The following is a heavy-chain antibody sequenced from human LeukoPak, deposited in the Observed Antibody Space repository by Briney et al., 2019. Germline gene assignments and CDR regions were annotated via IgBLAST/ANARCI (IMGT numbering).Heavy chain of an antibody. J-gene: IGHJ4*02. CDR1: GYSISSGYY. CDR3: ARGPPPDFDC. CDR2: SGST. V-gene: IGHV4-38-2*02. Sequence: SETLSLTCTVSGYSISSGYYWGWIRQPPGKGLEWIGSGSTYYNPSLKSRVTISVDTSKNQFSLKLSSVTAADTAVYFCARGPPPDFDCWGQGTLVTVSS.